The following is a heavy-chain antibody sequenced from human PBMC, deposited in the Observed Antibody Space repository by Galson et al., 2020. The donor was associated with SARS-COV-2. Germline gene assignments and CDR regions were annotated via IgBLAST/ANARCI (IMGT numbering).Heavy chain of an antibody. J-gene: IGHJ6*02. CDR2: IYSSGST. Sequence: ASETLSLTCTVSGGSISSSSYYWGWIRQPPGKGLEWIGSIYSSGSTYYNPSLKSRVTISVDTSKNQFSLKLSSVTAADTAVYYCARDRSVVITTRYYYYGMDVWGQGTTVTVSS. V-gene: IGHV4-39*07. D-gene: IGHD3-22*01. CDR3: ARDRSVVITTRYYYYGMDV. CDR1: GGSISSSSYY.